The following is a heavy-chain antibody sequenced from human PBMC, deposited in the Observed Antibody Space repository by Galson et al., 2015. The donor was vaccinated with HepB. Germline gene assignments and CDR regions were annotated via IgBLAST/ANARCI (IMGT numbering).Heavy chain of an antibody. Sequence: SLRLSCAASGFTFSDYYMSWIRQAPGKGLEWVSYISSSGSTIYYADSVKGRFTISRDNAKNSLYLQMNSLRAEDTAVYYCARWAPRDIVATITLDRGYYYYMDVWGKGTTVTVSS. J-gene: IGHJ6*03. V-gene: IGHV3-11*01. CDR1: GFTFSDYY. CDR3: ARWAPRDIVATITLDRGYYYYMDV. CDR2: ISSSGSTI. D-gene: IGHD5-12*01.